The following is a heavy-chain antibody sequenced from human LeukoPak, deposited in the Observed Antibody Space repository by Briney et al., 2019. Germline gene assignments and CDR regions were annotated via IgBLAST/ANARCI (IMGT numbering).Heavy chain of an antibody. CDR2: IWYDGSNK. D-gene: IGHD3-3*01. CDR1: GFTFSSYG. J-gene: IGHJ4*02. Sequence: GGSLRLSCAASGFTFSSYGMHWVRQAPGKGLGWVAVIWYDGSNKYYADSVKGRFTISRDNSKNTLYLQMNSLRAEDTAVYYCATNPFLWSGYCDYWGQGTLVTVSS. V-gene: IGHV3-33*01. CDR3: ATNPFLWSGYCDY.